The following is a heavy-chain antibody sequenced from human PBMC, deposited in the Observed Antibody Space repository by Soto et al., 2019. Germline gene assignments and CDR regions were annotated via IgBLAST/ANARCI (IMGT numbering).Heavy chain of an antibody. CDR2: ISGYNGNT. CDR3: AREGPRPYYYYGMDV. V-gene: IGHV1-18*01. CDR1: GYTFTMSG. J-gene: IGHJ6*02. Sequence: QVQLVQSGAEVKKPGASVKVSCKSSGYTFTMSGISWVGQAPGQGLEWMGWISGYNGNTNYEQKFQDRVTMTTDTSTNTAYMELRSLRSSDTAVYYCAREGPRPYYYYGMDVWGQGTTVTVSS.